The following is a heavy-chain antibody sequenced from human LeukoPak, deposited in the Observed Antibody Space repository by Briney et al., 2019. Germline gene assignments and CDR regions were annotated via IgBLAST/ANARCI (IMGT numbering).Heavy chain of an antibody. V-gene: IGHV4-59*11. CDR3: ARRPSRGSGWYGP. J-gene: IGHJ5*02. Sequence: SETLSLTCTVSGGSISSHYWSWIRQPPGKGLEWIGYIYYSGSTNYNPSLKSRVIISVDTSKNQFSLKLSSVTAADTAVYYCARRPSRGSGWYGPWGRGTLVTVSS. CDR1: GGSISSHY. CDR2: IYYSGST. D-gene: IGHD6-19*01.